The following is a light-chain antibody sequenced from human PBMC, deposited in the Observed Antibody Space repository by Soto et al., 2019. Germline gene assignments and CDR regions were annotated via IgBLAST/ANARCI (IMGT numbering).Light chain of an antibody. CDR2: EVS. Sequence: QSALTQPRSVSGSPGQSVTISCTGTSSDVGGYNYVSWYQQHPGKAPKLMIYEVSNRPSGVSNRFSGSKSGNTASLTISGLQAEDEADYYCSSDTSSRVFGGGTKLTVL. J-gene: IGLJ3*02. CDR1: SSDVGGYNY. CDR3: SSDTSSRV. V-gene: IGLV2-14*01.